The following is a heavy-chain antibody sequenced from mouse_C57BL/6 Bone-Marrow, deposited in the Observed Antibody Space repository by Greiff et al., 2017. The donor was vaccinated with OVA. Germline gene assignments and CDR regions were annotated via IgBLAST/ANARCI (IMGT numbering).Heavy chain of an antibody. CDR1: GFSFNTYA. CDR2: IRSKSNNYAT. D-gene: IGHD2-3*01. V-gene: IGHV10-1*01. Sequence: EVQRVESGGGSVQPKGSLKLSCAASGFSFNTYAMNWVRQAPGKGLEWVARIRSKSNNYATYYADSVKDRFTISRDDSESMLYLQMNNLKTEDTAMYYCVRPNDVDAMDYWGQGTSVTVSS. J-gene: IGHJ4*01. CDR3: VRPNDVDAMDY.